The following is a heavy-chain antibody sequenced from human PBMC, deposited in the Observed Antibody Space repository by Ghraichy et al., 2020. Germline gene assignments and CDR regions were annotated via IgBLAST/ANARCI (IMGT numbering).Heavy chain of an antibody. V-gene: IGHV3-33*01. Sequence: GESLNISCAASGFTFSSYGMHWVRQAPGKGLEWVAVIWYDGSNKYYADSVKGRFTISRDNSKNTLYLQMNSLRAEDTAVYYCARDGHYCSSTSCYAGFDYWGQGTLVTVSS. J-gene: IGHJ4*02. CDR3: ARDGHYCSSTSCYAGFDY. CDR1: GFTFSSYG. CDR2: IWYDGSNK. D-gene: IGHD2-2*01.